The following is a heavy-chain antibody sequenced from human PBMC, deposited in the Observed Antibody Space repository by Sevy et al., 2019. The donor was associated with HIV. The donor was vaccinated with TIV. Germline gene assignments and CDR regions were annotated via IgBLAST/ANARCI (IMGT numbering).Heavy chain of an antibody. CDR2: IRSKAYGGTT. Sequence: GGSPRLSCTASGFTFGDYAMSWFRQAPGKGLEWVGFIRSKAYGGTTEYAASVKGRFTISRDDSKSIADLQMNSLKTEDTAVYYCTWSAYCGGDCYSGYYYGMDVWGQGTTVTVSS. CDR1: GFTFGDYA. D-gene: IGHD2-21*02. V-gene: IGHV3-49*03. CDR3: TWSAYCGGDCYSGYYYGMDV. J-gene: IGHJ6*02.